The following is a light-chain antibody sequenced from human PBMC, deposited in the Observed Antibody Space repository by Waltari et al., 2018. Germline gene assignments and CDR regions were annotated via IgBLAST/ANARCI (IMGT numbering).Light chain of an antibody. CDR1: SSNLGTTY. J-gene: IGLJ2*01. CDR2: DNN. V-gene: IGLV1-51*01. CDR3: GTWDNSLSIMI. Sequence: QSVLTPPPSVSAAPGQRVPISCSGTSSNLGTTYFSWYQRLPGTAPKLLIYDNNKRPSGIPGRFSGSKSGTSATLGITGLHTGDEADYFCGTWDNSLSIMIFGGGTKLTVL.